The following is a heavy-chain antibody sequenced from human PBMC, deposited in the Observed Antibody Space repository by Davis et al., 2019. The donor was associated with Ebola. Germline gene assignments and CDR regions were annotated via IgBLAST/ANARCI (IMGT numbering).Heavy chain of an antibody. CDR2: INGGNGDT. Sequence: AASVKVSCKTSGYIFTRYSIHWVRQAPGEGLEWVGWINGGNGDTKCSQKFQGRVTFTRDASASTAYMELSSLGSEDTAVYYCARLRYLSGMDVWGQGTTVTVSS. CDR1: GYIFTRYS. D-gene: IGHD3-9*01. J-gene: IGHJ6*02. CDR3: ARLRYLSGMDV. V-gene: IGHV1-3*01.